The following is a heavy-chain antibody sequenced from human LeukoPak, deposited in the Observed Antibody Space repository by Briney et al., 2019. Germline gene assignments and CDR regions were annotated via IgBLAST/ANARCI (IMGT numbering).Heavy chain of an antibody. CDR3: ARGRRIAAAGLYYFGY. D-gene: IGHD6-13*01. J-gene: IGHJ4*02. CDR2: ISSSSSYI. CDR1: GFTFSSYS. V-gene: IGHV3-21*01. Sequence: GGSLRLSCAASGFTFSSYSMNWVRQAPGKGLEWVSSISSSSSYIYYADSVKGRFTISRDNPKNSLYLQMNSLRAEDTAVYYCARGRRIAAAGLYYFGYWGQGTLVTVSS.